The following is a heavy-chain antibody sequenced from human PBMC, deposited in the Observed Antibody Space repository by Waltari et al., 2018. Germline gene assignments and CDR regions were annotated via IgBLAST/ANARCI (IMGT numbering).Heavy chain of an antibody. CDR1: GGSISSYY. CDR3: ARSTASSGWVGKLGYGMDV. J-gene: IGHJ6*02. D-gene: IGHD6-19*01. Sequence: QVQLQESGPGLVKPSETLSLTCTVSGGSISSYYWSWIRQPPGKGLEWIGYIYYSGSTNYNPSLKSRVTISVDTSKNQFSLKLSSVTAADTAVYYCARSTASSGWVGKLGYGMDVWGQGTTVTVSS. V-gene: IGHV4-59*01. CDR2: IYYSGST.